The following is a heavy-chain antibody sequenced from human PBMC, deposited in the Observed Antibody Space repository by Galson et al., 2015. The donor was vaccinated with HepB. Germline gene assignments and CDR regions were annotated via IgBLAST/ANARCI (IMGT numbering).Heavy chain of an antibody. J-gene: IGHJ4*02. Sequence: SVKVSCKASGYTFTSYYMHWVRQAPGQGLEWMGIINPSGGSTIYAEKFQGRVTITADTSTDTAYMELSSLRSEDTAVYYCATDLVSMAADYWGQGTLVTVSS. V-gene: IGHV1-46*01. CDR2: INPSGGST. CDR3: ATDLVSMAADY. D-gene: IGHD6-25*01. CDR1: GYTFTSYY.